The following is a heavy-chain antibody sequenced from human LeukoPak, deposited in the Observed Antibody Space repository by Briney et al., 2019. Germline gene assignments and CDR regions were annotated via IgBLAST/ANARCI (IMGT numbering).Heavy chain of an antibody. CDR2: ISSSSNYI. CDR3: ARADSSYLDY. Sequence: GGSLRLSCAASGFTFSPYSMNWVRQAPGKGLEWVSSISSSSNYIYYADSVKGRFTISRDNAKNSLYLQMNSLRAEETAVYYCARADSSYLDYWGQGTLVTVSS. D-gene: IGHD4-11*01. CDR1: GFTFSPYS. V-gene: IGHV3-21*01. J-gene: IGHJ4*03.